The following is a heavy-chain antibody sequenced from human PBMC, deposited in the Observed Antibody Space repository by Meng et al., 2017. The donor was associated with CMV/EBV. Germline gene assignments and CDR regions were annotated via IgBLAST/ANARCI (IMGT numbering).Heavy chain of an antibody. V-gene: IGHV4-34*01. CDR1: GGSFSGYY. CDR2: INHSGST. Sequence: QWQLQQGGAGLLKPSETLSLTCAVYGGSFSGYYWSWIRQPPGKGLEWIGEINHSGSTNYNPSLKSRVTISVDTSKNQFSLKLSSVTAADTAVYYCASSLTYPDYWGQGTLVTVSS. J-gene: IGHJ4*02. D-gene: IGHD2-15*01. CDR3: ASSLTYPDY.